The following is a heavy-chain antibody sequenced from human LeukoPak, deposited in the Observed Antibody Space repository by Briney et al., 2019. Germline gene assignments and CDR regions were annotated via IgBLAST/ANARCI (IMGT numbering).Heavy chain of an antibody. J-gene: IGHJ3*02. CDR2: IKQDGSEK. V-gene: IGHV3-7*01. D-gene: IGHD6-13*01. CDR3: ARSWEAFDI. CDR1: GFTFSDYW. Sequence: GGSLRLSCVASGFTFSDYWMSWVRQAPGKGLEWVANIKQDGSEKYYVDSVKGRFTISRDNAKNSLYLQMNSLRAEDTAVYYCARSWEAFDIWGQGTMVTVSS.